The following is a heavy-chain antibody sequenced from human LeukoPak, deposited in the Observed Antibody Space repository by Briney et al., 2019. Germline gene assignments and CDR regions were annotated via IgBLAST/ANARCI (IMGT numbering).Heavy chain of an antibody. CDR2: INHSGST. V-gene: IGHV4-34*01. CDR3: ARVGENSSSWPPRYGMDV. Sequence: SETLSLTCAVYGGSFSGYYWSWIRQPPGKGLEWIGEINHSGSTNYNPSLKSRVTISVDTSKNQFSLKLSSVTAADTAVYYCARVGENSSSWPPRYGMDVWGQGTTVTVSS. D-gene: IGHD6-13*01. CDR1: GGSFSGYY. J-gene: IGHJ6*02.